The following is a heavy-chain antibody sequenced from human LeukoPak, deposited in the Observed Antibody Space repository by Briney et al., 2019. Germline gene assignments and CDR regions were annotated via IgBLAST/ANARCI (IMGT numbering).Heavy chain of an antibody. D-gene: IGHD3-22*01. V-gene: IGHV3-74*01. Sequence: GESLRLSCAASRFTFSSYWMHWVRQAPGKGLMWVSHINSDGSSTNYADSVKGRFTISRDNAKNTLYLQMNSLRAEDTAVYYCARVAYYSNAFDVWGLGTMVTVSS. CDR3: ARVAYYSNAFDV. CDR2: INSDGSST. J-gene: IGHJ3*01. CDR1: RFTFSSYW.